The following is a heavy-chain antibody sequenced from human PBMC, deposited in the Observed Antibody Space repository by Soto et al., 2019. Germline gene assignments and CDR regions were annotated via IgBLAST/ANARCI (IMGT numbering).Heavy chain of an antibody. Sequence: QVQLVQSGAEVKKPGSSVKVSCKASGGTFSSYAISWVRQAPGQGLEWMGGIIPIFGTANYAQKFQGRVMITADESTSTAYMELSSMRSEDTAVYYCASSSNYYDSSGYYYYYYGIDVWGQGTTVTVSS. CDR2: IIPIFGTA. V-gene: IGHV1-69*01. CDR1: GGTFSSYA. CDR3: ASSSNYYDSSGYYYYYYGIDV. J-gene: IGHJ6*02. D-gene: IGHD3-22*01.